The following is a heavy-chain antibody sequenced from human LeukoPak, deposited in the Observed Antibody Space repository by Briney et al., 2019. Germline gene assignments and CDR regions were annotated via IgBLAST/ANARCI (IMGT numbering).Heavy chain of an antibody. Sequence: ASVKVSCKASGHMFADYYIHWIRQAPGQGLEWMGWMSVDSGATKYAQKSQGRVTMTRDTSINTAFMDLTRLKFDDTAVYYCAGDSKLTETSFDSWGQGTLVTVSS. CDR2: MSVDSGAT. J-gene: IGHJ4*02. CDR3: AGDSKLTETSFDS. V-gene: IGHV1-2*02. CDR1: GHMFADYY. D-gene: IGHD2-21*02.